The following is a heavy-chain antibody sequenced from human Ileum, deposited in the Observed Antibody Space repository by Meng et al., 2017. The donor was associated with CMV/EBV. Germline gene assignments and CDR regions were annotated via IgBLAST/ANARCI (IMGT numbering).Heavy chain of an antibody. CDR3: AREGGGWYFDS. J-gene: IGHJ4*02. CDR1: GDSLSTGDYY. V-gene: IGHV4-30-4*01. CDR2: IYYSGST. D-gene: IGHD6-19*01. Sequence: AQLQESGPGLVKPSQTLSLTCTVSGDSLSTGDYYWSWIRQPPGKGPEWIGYIYYSGSTLYNPSLKSPVTISLDKSKNQFSLRLRSVTAADTAVYFCAREGGGWYFDSWGQGTLVTVSS.